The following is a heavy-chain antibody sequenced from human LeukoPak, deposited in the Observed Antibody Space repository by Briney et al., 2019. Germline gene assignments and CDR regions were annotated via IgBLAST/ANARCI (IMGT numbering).Heavy chain of an antibody. D-gene: IGHD6-19*01. Sequence: ASVKVSCKASAYSFTGHYIHWVRQAPGQGLEWMGWINPNSGDTKYAQKFQGRVSMTRDTSISTAYMDLSRVRSDDTVFDCFAISIAVAATSVYWGQGTLV. J-gene: IGHJ4*02. CDR1: AYSFTGHY. V-gene: IGHV1-2*02. CDR3: AISIAVAATSVY. CDR2: INPNSGDT.